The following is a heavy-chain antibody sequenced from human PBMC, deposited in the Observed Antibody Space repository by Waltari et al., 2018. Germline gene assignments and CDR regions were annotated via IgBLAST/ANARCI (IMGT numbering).Heavy chain of an antibody. D-gene: IGHD1-26*01. V-gene: IGHV3-7*01. J-gene: IGHJ4*02. CDR1: GITFSSSW. Sequence: EVQMVESGGGLVQPGGSLRLSCAASGITFSSSWLSRGCQAPGKGLEWVANIKQDGSEKYYVDSVKGRFTISRDNAKNSLYLQMNSLRAEDTAVYYCAREGSGSYYGYFDYWGQGTLVTVSS. CDR2: IKQDGSEK. CDR3: AREGSGSYYGYFDY.